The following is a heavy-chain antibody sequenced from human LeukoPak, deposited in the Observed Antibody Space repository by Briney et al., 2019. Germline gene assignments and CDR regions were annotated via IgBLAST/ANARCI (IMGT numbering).Heavy chain of an antibody. Sequence: SETLSLTCTVSGGSISSYYWSWIRQPPGKGLEWIGYIYYSGSTNYSPSLKSRVTISGDTSKNQFSLKLSSVTAADTAVYYCARVEFYYDSSGYYWFDPWGQGTLVTVSS. CDR3: ARVEFYYDSSGYYWFDP. J-gene: IGHJ5*02. CDR1: GGSISSYY. CDR2: IYYSGST. V-gene: IGHV4-59*01. D-gene: IGHD3-22*01.